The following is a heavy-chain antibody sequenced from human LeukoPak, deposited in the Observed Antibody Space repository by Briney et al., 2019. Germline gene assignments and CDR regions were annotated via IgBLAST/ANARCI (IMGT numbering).Heavy chain of an antibody. CDR3: ARPRATKLVDDGFDI. J-gene: IGHJ3*02. D-gene: IGHD1-26*01. CDR1: GYTLTDYY. Sequence: ASVKVSCKASGYTLTDYYIHWVRQAPGQGLEWMGRINPDSGGTNFAQKFQARVTVTRDTSISTAYMELSTLRSDDTAVYYCARPRATKLVDDGFDIWGQGTIVTVSS. CDR2: INPDSGGT. V-gene: IGHV1-2*06.